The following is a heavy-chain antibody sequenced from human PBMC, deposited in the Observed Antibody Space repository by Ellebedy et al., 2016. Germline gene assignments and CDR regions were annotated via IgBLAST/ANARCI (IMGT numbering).Heavy chain of an antibody. CDR3: ANGASSSGWPY. J-gene: IGHJ4*02. D-gene: IGHD6-19*01. V-gene: IGHV3-23*01. CDR1: GFTFSSYA. Sequence: GGSLRLXCAASGFTFSSYAMSWVRQAPGKGLEWVSAISGSGGSTYYADSVKGRFTISRDNSKNTLYLQMNSLRAEDTAVYYCANGASSSGWPYWGQGTLVTVSS. CDR2: ISGSGGST.